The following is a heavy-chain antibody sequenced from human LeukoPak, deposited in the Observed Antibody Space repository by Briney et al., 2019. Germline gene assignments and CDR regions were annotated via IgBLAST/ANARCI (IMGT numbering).Heavy chain of an antibody. CDR3: AKDFWSGYYPNY. Sequence: RGSLRLSCAASGFTFSNYAMSWVRQAPGKGLEWVSGSGSGGSIYYADSVKGRFTISRDNSKNTLFLQMNSLRAEDTAVYYCAKDFWSGYYPNYWGQGTLVTVSS. CDR2: SGSGGSI. V-gene: IGHV3-23*01. D-gene: IGHD3-3*01. CDR1: GFTFSNYA. J-gene: IGHJ4*02.